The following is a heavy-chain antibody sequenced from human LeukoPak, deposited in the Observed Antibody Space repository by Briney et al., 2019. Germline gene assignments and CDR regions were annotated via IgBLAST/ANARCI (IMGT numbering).Heavy chain of an antibody. D-gene: IGHD1-26*01. Sequence: GASVKVSCKASGGTFSSYAISWVRQAPGQGLEWMGRIIPILGIANYAQKFQGRVTITADKSTSTAYMELSSLRSEDTAVYYCARRARLNLEWELLRRLEPFDYWGQGTLVTVSS. CDR2: IIPILGIA. V-gene: IGHV1-69*04. CDR1: GGTFSSYA. CDR3: ARRARLNLEWELLRRLEPFDY. J-gene: IGHJ4*02.